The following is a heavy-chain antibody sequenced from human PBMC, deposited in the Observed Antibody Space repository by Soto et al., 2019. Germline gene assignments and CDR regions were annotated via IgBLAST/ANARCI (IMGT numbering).Heavy chain of an antibody. CDR2: LYYNGSP. D-gene: IGHD6-13*01. V-gene: IGHV4-59*01. Sequence: SETLSLTCSVSGVSISDFYCSWIRQPPGKGLEWIGSLYYNGSPNYNPSLKSRVTISIDTSRNQCSLNLSSVTAADTAVYSCARVDPKQQMVVFESWGQGTQVTVSS. CDR3: ARVDPKQQMVVFES. J-gene: IGHJ4*02. CDR1: GVSISDFY.